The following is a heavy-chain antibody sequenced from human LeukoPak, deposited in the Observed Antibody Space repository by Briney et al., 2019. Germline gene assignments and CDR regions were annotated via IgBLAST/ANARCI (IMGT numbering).Heavy chain of an antibody. D-gene: IGHD6-13*01. CDR3: ARTGIAAAGRWFDP. Sequence: PSETLSLTCTVSGGSISSCYWSWIRQPPGKGLGWIGYINYSGSTNYNPSLKSRVTISVDTSKNQFSLKLSSVTAADTAVYYCARTGIAAAGRWFDPWGQGTLVTVSS. CDR1: GGSISSCY. CDR2: INYSGST. J-gene: IGHJ5*02. V-gene: IGHV4-59*08.